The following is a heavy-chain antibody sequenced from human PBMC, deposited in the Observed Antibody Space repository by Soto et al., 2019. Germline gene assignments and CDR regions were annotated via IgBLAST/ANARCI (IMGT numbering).Heavy chain of an antibody. CDR2: ISGSTGST. D-gene: IGHD2-2*01. CDR3: AKDTSSSPYYMDV. V-gene: IGHV3-23*01. Sequence: EVQVLESGGGLVQPGGSLRLSCAASGFTFSNFAMSWVRHAPGKGLEWVSEISGSTGSTYYADSVKGRFTISRDNSKNTLHLQMNSLRAEDTAVHYCAKDTSSSPYYMDVWGKGTTVTVSS. J-gene: IGHJ6*03. CDR1: GFTFSNFA.